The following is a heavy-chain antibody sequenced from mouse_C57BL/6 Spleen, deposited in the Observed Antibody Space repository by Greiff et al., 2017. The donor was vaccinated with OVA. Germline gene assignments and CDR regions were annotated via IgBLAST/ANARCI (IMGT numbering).Heavy chain of an antibody. J-gene: IGHJ3*01. CDR2: IYPGDGDT. V-gene: IGHV1-82*01. CDR1: GYAFSSSW. D-gene: IGHD2-4*01. Sequence: QVQLQQSGPELVKPGASVKISCKASGYAFSSSWMNWVKQRPGKGLEWIGRIYPGDGDTNYNGKFKGKATLTADKSSSTAYMQLSSLTSEDSAVYFCARGDYDFAYWGQGTLVTVSA. CDR3: ARGDYDFAY.